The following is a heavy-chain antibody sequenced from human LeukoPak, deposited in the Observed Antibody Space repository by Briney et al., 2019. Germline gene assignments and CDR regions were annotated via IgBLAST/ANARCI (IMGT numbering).Heavy chain of an antibody. CDR3: ARDAPVDGYFDY. J-gene: IGHJ4*02. CDR2: IIPIFGTA. D-gene: IGHD3/OR15-3a*01. Sequence: SVEVSCKASGGTFSSYAISWVRQAPGQGLEWMGGIIPIFGTANYAQKFQGRVTITADESTSTAYMELSSLRSEDTAVYYCARDAPVDGYFDYWGQGTLVTVSS. CDR1: GGTFSSYA. V-gene: IGHV1-69*13.